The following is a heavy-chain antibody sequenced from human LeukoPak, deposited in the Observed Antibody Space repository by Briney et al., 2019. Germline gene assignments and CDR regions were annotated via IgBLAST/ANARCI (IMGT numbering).Heavy chain of an antibody. V-gene: IGHV4-39*07. D-gene: IGHD6-13*01. CDR3: ARGGGSWSPPYFDY. CDR1: GVSISSSSYD. Sequence: SETLSLTCTVSGVSISSSSYDWGWIRQPRGKGREWIGSIYYSRSTYYNPSLKSRVTISVDTSKNQFSLKLSSVTAADTAVYYCARGGGSWSPPYFDYWGQGTLVTVSS. CDR2: IYYSRST. J-gene: IGHJ4*02.